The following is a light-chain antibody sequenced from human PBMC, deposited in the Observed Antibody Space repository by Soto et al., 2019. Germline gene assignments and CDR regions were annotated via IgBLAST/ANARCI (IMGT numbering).Light chain of an antibody. CDR1: QSVSSNY. J-gene: IGKJ2*01. V-gene: IGKV3-20*01. Sequence: DIVLTQSPGTLSLSPGERATLSCWASQSVSSNYLAWYQQKPGQAPRLLIYGTSSRATGIPDRFSGSGSGTDFTVTISRLEPEDFAVYYCQQYGSSPPYTFGQGTTLEIK. CDR3: QQYGSSPPYT. CDR2: GTS.